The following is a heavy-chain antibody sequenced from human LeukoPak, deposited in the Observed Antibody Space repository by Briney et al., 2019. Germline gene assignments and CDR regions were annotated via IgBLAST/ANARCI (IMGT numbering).Heavy chain of an antibody. CDR2: ISYDGNDK. Sequence: PGGSLRLSCAASGFTFSTYGMHWVRQAPGKGLEWVAVISYDGNDKYFADFVKGRFSISRDNPKNTLYLQMNSLRVEDTAVYYCAKDRRFKSYGGSFGPWGQGTLVTVSS. D-gene: IGHD4-23*01. J-gene: IGHJ5*02. CDR3: AKDRRFKSYGGSFGP. V-gene: IGHV3-30*18. CDR1: GFTFSTYG.